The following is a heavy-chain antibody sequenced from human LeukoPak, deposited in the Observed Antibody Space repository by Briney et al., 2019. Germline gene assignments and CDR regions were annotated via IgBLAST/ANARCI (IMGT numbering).Heavy chain of an antibody. Sequence: SETLSLTCAVHGGSFSGYYWSWIRQPPGKGLEWIGEINHSGSTNYNPSLKSRVTISVDTPKNQFSLKLSSVTAADTAVYYCARHEDCSSTSCYPDYWGQGTLVTVSS. CDR2: INHSGST. CDR1: GGSFSGYY. D-gene: IGHD2-2*01. J-gene: IGHJ4*02. V-gene: IGHV4-34*01. CDR3: ARHEDCSSTSCYPDY.